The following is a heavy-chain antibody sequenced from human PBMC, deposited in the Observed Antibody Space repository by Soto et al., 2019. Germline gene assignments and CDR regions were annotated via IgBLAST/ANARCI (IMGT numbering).Heavy chain of an antibody. CDR2: IWYDGSNK. V-gene: IGHV3-33*01. Sequence: QVQLVESGGGVVQPGRSLRLSCAASGFTFSSYGVHWVRQAPGKGLEWVAIIWYDGSNKYYADSVKGRFTISRDNSKNTLYLQMDSLRAEDTAVYYCARENSVAGWRAFDYWGQGTLVTVSS. J-gene: IGHJ4*02. CDR1: GFTFSSYG. CDR3: ARENSVAGWRAFDY. D-gene: IGHD6-19*01.